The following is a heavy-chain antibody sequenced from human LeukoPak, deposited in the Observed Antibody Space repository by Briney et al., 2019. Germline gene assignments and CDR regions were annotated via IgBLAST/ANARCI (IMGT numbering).Heavy chain of an antibody. V-gene: IGHV4-34*01. J-gene: IGHJ5*02. CDR3: ARGGRALGRYNNYLYNWFDP. Sequence: SETLSLTCAVYGGSFSGYYWSWIRQPPGKGLEWIGEINHSGSTNYNPSLKSRVTISVDTSKNQFSLKLSSVTAADTAVYYCARGGRALGRYNNYLYNWFDPWGQGTLVTVSS. CDR2: INHSGST. CDR1: GGSFSGYY. D-gene: IGHD4-11*01.